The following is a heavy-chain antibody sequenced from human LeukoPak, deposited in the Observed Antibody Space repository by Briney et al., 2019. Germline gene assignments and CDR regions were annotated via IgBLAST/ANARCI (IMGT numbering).Heavy chain of an antibody. CDR3: ASEQQLAGRQY. V-gene: IGHV3-23*01. Sequence: GGSLRLSCAASGFTFSTYAMSWVRQAPGKGLEWVSVISGSAGSTYYADSVKGRFTISRDNSKNTLYLQMNSLRAEDTAVYYCASEQQLAGRQYWGQGTLVTVSS. CDR1: GFTFSTYA. CDR2: ISGSAGST. J-gene: IGHJ4*02. D-gene: IGHD6-13*01.